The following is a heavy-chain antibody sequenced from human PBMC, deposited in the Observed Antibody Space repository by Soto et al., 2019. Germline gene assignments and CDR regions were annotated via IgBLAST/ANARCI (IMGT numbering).Heavy chain of an antibody. CDR1: GGTFSSYA. J-gene: IGHJ4*02. CDR2: IIPIFGTA. D-gene: IGHD2-2*02. V-gene: IGHV1-69*06. CDR3: ASLGYCSSTSCYTALVY. Sequence: QVQLVQSGAEVKKPGSSVKVSCKASGGTFSSYAISWVRQAPGQGLEWMGGIIPIFGTANYAQKFQGRVTITADKSTSTAYMELSSLRSEDTAVYYCASLGYCSSTSCYTALVYWGQGTLVTVSS.